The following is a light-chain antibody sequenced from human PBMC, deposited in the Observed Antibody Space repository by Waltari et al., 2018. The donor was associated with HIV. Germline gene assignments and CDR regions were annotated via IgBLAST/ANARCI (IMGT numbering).Light chain of an antibody. J-gene: IGLJ3*02. V-gene: IGLV1-51*01. CDR3: GTWDSSLSAVV. CDR2: DNT. Sequence: QSVLTQPPSVSAAPGQKVTISCSGSSSNIGNNYVSWYQQLPGTAPKLLIYDNTKRPSGIPDRCSGAKSGTSATLGITGLQTGDEADYYGGTWDSSLSAVVFGGGTKLTVL. CDR1: SSNIGNNY.